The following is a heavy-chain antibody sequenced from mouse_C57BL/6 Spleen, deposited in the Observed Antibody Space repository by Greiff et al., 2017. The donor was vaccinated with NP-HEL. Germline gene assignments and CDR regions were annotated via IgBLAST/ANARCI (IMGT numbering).Heavy chain of an antibody. CDR2: IDPENGDT. CDR3: TTTGYAIDY. CDR1: GFNIKGYY. V-gene: IGHV14-4*01. Sequence: VQLQQSGAELVRPGASVKLSCTASGFNIKGYYMHWVKQRPGQGLEWIGWIDPENGDTEYASKFQGKATITADTSSNTAYLQLSSLTSEDTAVYYCTTTGYAIDYWGQGTSVT. D-gene: IGHD4-1*01. J-gene: IGHJ4*01.